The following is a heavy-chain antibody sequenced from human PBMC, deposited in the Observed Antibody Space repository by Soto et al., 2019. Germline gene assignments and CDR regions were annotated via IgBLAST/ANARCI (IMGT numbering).Heavy chain of an antibody. CDR2: ISSSGSTI. CDR1: GFTFSDYY. V-gene: IGHV3-11*01. Sequence: QVQLVESGGGLVKPGGSLRLSCAASGFTFSDYYMSWIRQAPGKGLEWLSYISSSGSTIYYAASVKGRFTISRENAKNSQYLQMTSLSAEDTAVYYCAWLSARRYDYWGQGTLITVSS. D-gene: IGHD6-6*01. J-gene: IGHJ4*02. CDR3: AWLSARRYDY.